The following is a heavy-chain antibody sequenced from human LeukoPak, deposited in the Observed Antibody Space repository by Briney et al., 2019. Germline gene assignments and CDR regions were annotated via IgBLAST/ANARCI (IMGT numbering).Heavy chain of an antibody. CDR2: IIPIFGTA. D-gene: IGHD3-10*01. CDR3: ARRSFGRHLSDAFDI. CDR1: GGTFSSYA. V-gene: IGHV1-69*13. J-gene: IGHJ3*02. Sequence: SVKVSCKASGGTFSSYAISWVRQAPGQGLEWMGGIIPIFGTANYAQKFQGRVTITADESTSTAYMELSSLRSEDTAVYYCARRSFGRHLSDAFDIWGQGTMVTVSS.